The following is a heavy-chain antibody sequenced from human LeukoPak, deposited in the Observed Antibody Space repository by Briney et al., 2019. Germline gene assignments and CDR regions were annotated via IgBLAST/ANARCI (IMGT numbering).Heavy chain of an antibody. CDR3: ARDSIVAAGNYHHYGLDV. CDR1: GFTFSSYW. J-gene: IGHJ6*02. D-gene: IGHD6-13*01. Sequence: GGSLRLSCAASGFTFSSYWMSWVRQAPGKGLEWVANIKQDGSEKDYVDSVKGRFTISRDNAKNSLYLQMNSLRAEDTAVYYCARDSIVAAGNYHHYGLDVWGQGTTVTVSS. V-gene: IGHV3-7*05. CDR2: IKQDGSEK.